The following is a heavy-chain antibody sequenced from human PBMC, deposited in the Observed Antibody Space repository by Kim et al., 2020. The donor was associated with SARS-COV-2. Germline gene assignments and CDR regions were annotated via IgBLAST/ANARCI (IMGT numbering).Heavy chain of an antibody. CDR3: ARELQRAVAGSGVNY. J-gene: IGHJ4*02. Sequence: ASVKVSCKASGYTFTGYYMHWVRQAPGQGLEWMGWINPNSGGTNYAQKFQGWVTMTRDTSISTAYMELSRLRSDDTAVYYCARELQRAVAGSGVNYWGQGTLVTVSS. CDR2: INPNSGGT. CDR1: GYTFTGYY. V-gene: IGHV1-2*04. D-gene: IGHD6-19*01.